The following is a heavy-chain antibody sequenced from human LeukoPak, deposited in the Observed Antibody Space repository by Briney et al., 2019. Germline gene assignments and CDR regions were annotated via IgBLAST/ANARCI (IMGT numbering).Heavy chain of an antibody. CDR1: GGSISSYY. Sequence: SETLSLTCTVSGGSISSYYWSWIRQPPGKGLEWLGYIYYSGSTNYNPSLKSRVTISVDTSKNQFSLKLSSVTAADTAVYYCARHLAWDTAMAHDAFDIWGQGTMVTVSS. J-gene: IGHJ3*02. V-gene: IGHV4-59*08. D-gene: IGHD5-18*01. CDR2: IYYSGST. CDR3: ARHLAWDTAMAHDAFDI.